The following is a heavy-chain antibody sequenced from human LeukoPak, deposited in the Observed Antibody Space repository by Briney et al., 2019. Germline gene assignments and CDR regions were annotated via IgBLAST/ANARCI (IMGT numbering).Heavy chain of an antibody. CDR3: ASYKGSWYWFDP. Sequence: ASVKVSCKASGGTFSSYAISWVRQAPGQGLEWMGGIIPIFGTANYAQKFQGRVTITTDESTSTAYMELSSLRSEDTAVYYCASYKGSWYWFDPWGRGTLVTVSS. CDR1: GGTFSSYA. V-gene: IGHV1-69*05. CDR2: IIPIFGTA. J-gene: IGHJ5*02. D-gene: IGHD6-13*01.